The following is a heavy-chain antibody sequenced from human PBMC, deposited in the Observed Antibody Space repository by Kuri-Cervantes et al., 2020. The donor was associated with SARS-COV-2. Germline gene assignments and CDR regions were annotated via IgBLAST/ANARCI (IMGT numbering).Heavy chain of an antibody. J-gene: IGHJ4*02. Sequence: SLKISCAASGFTFDDYAMHWVRQAPGKGLEGVSGISWNSGSIGYADSVKGRFTISRDNAKNSLYLQMNSLRAEDTALYYCAKDFGTMVQGVIDYWGQGTLVTVSS. CDR3: AKDFGTMVQGVIDY. V-gene: IGHV3-9*01. D-gene: IGHD3-10*01. CDR1: GFTFDDYA. CDR2: ISWNSGSI.